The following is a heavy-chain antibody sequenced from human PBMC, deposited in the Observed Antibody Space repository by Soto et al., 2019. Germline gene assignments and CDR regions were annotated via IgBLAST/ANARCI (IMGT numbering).Heavy chain of an antibody. CDR1: GFTFDDYA. CDR3: AKAGLRYFDWLDY. V-gene: IGHV3-9*01. CDR2: ISWNSGSI. Sequence: EVQLVESGGGLVQPGRSLRLSCAASGFTFDDYAMHWVRQAPGKGLEWVSGISWNSGSIGYADSVKGRFTISRDNAKNSLYLQMNSLRAEATALYYCAKAGLRYFDWLDYWGQGTLVTVSS. D-gene: IGHD3-9*01. J-gene: IGHJ4*02.